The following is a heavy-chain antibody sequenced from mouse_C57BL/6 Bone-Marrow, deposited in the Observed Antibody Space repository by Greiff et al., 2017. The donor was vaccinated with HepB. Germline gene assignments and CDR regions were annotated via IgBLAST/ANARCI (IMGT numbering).Heavy chain of an antibody. CDR3: TRGLRLLFDY. CDR2: IDPETGGT. V-gene: IGHV1-15*01. D-gene: IGHD3-2*02. J-gene: IGHJ2*01. Sequence: VKLKESGAELVRPGASVTLSCKASGYTFTDYEMHWVKQTPVHGLEWIGAIDPETGGTAYNQKFKGKAILTADKSSSTAYMELRSLTSEDSAVYYCTRGLRLLFDYWGQGTTLTVSS. CDR1: GYTFTDYE.